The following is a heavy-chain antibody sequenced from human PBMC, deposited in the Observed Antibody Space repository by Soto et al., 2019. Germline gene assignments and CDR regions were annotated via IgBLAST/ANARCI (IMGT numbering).Heavy chain of an antibody. CDR1: GFTFSSYG. Sequence: PGGSLRLSCAASGFTFSSYGMHWVRQAPGKGLEWVAVISYDGSNKYYADSVKGRFTISRDNSKNTLYLQMNSLRAEDTAVYYCAXDWESGHYYGSGSPPDVWGPGTTVTVSS. CDR3: AXDWESGHYYGSGSPPDV. V-gene: IGHV3-30*18. D-gene: IGHD3-10*01. J-gene: IGHJ6*02. CDR2: ISYDGSNK.